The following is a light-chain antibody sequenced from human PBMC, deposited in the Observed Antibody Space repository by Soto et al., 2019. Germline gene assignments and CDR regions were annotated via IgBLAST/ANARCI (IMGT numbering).Light chain of an antibody. J-gene: IGKJ1*01. V-gene: IGKV3-15*01. CDR1: QSVSSN. CDR3: QQYNNWPPWT. Sequence: EIVLTQSPGTLSVSPGERATLSCRASQSVSSNLAWYQQKPGQAPRLLIYGASTRATGIPARFSGSGSGTEFTLTISSLQSEDFAAYYCQQYNNWPPWTFGQGTKVDI. CDR2: GAS.